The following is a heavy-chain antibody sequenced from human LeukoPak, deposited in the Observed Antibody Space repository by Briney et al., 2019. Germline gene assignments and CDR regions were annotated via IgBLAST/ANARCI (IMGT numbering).Heavy chain of an antibody. CDR1: GGLISRYY. Sequence: PSEPLSLTCTVSGGLISRYYWSWIRQPPGKGLEWIGYNYYSGSTNYNPSLKGRITISVDTSKNQFSLKLSSVTAADTAMYYCARGELDIVGHYYYYGMDVWGQGTTVIVSS. CDR3: ARGELDIVGHYYYYGMDV. V-gene: IGHV4-59*01. CDR2: NYYSGST. D-gene: IGHD2-15*01. J-gene: IGHJ6*02.